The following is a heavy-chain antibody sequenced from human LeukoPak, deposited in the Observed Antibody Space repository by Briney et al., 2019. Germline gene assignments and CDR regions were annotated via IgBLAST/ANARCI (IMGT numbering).Heavy chain of an antibody. Sequence: SETLSLTCTVSGASISRGTYYWGWIRQSPEKGLEWIGSIDSSGTTHYNSSLKSRVIISVDTSKNQVSLNLTSVTFADTAVYYCARHGYIQFWLYWGQGTQVIVSS. D-gene: IGHD5-18*01. J-gene: IGHJ4*02. V-gene: IGHV4-39*01. CDR2: IDSSGTT. CDR3: ARHGYIQFWLY. CDR1: GASISRGTYY.